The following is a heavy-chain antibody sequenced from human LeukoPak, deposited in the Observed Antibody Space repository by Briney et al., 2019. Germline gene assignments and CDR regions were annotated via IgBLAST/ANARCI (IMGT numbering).Heavy chain of an antibody. Sequence: SETLSLTCTVSGGSISSSSYYWGWIRQPPGKGLEWIGSIYYSGSTYYNPSLKSRVTISVDTSKNQFSLKLSSVTAADTAVYYCARHIRGYSGYDGWGRGTLVTVSS. CDR2: IYYSGST. CDR3: ARHIRGYSGYDG. D-gene: IGHD5-12*01. CDR1: GGSISSSSYY. V-gene: IGHV4-39*01. J-gene: IGHJ4*02.